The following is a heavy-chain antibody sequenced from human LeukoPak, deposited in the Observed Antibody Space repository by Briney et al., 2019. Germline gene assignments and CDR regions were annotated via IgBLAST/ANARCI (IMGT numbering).Heavy chain of an antibody. CDR3: AKFMVRGVTNYYYYGMDV. V-gene: IGHV3-30*18. D-gene: IGHD3-10*01. Sequence: PGGSLRLSCAASGFTFSSYGMHWVRQAPGKGLEWVAVISYDGSNKYYADSVKGRFTISRDNSKNTLYLQMNSLRAEDTAVYYCAKFMVRGVTNYYYYGMDVWGQGTTVTVSS. CDR1: GFTFSSYG. J-gene: IGHJ6*02. CDR2: ISYDGSNK.